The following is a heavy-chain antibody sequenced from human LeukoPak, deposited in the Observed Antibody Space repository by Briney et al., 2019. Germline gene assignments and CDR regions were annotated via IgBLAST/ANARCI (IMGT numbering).Heavy chain of an antibody. CDR1: GGSISSYY. J-gene: IGHJ4*02. CDR2: IYYSGST. V-gene: IGHV4-59*01. Sequence: PSETLSLTCTVSGGSISSYYWSWIRQPPGKGLEWIGYIYYSGSTNYNPSLKSRVTISVDTSKNQFPLKLSSVTAADTAVYYCARVRDILTGYWDFDYWGQGTLVTVSS. D-gene: IGHD3-9*01. CDR3: ARVRDILTGYWDFDY.